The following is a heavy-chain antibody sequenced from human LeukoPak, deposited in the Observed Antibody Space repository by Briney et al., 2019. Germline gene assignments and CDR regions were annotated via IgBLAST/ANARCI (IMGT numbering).Heavy chain of an antibody. D-gene: IGHD3-9*01. CDR1: GGSISSYY. CDR2: IYYSGST. CDR3: ARVADILTGYYLDY. Sequence: PSETLSLSCTVSGGSISSYYWSWIRQPAGKGLEWIGYIYYSGSTNYNPSVKSRVTISVDTSKNQFSLQLSSVTAADTAVYYCARVADILTGYYLDYWGQGTLVTVSS. J-gene: IGHJ4*02. V-gene: IGHV4-59*01.